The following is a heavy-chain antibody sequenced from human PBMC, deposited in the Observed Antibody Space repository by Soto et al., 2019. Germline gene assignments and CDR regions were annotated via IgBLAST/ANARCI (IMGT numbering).Heavy chain of an antibody. V-gene: IGHV4-59*01. CDR3: AKTALGWFDP. CDR1: GGSISRYY. D-gene: IGHD1-1*01. CDR2: IFNSGRSGST. Sequence: SETLSLTCSVSGGSISRYYWSWIRQPPGKGLEWIGYIFNSGRSGSTNYNPSLKSRVTISVDTSKNQFSLKLNSVTAADTAVYYCAKTALGWFDPWGQGTLVTVSS. J-gene: IGHJ5*02.